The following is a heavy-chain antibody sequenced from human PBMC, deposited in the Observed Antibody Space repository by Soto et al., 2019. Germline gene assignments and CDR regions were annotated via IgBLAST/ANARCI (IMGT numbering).Heavy chain of an antibody. CDR3: TRTLFGWGIWFDP. Sequence: QVQLQESGPGLVKPSETLSLTCTVSGGSISSYYWSWIRQPPGKGLEWIGYSYYSGSTNYNPSLKRRVTISVDTAKNQFSLKLSSVTAADTAVYYCTRTLFGWGIWFDPWGQGTLVTVSS. CDR2: SYYSGST. V-gene: IGHV4-59*01. J-gene: IGHJ5*02. CDR1: GGSISSYY. D-gene: IGHD3-10*02.